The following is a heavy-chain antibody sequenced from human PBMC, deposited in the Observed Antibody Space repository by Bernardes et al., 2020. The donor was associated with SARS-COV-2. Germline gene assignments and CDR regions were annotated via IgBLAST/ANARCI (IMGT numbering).Heavy chain of an antibody. CDR3: ATERQSLTVFGVGHDAFDC. CDR1: GFTFEDST. D-gene: IGHD3-3*01. Sequence: VGSLSLSCATSGFTFEDSTMHWVRQVPGTGLEWVSLVSWDGSTPNYADSVKGRFIISRDSSRNTVHLQMDSLRKEDTALYYCATERQSLTVFGVGHDAFDCWGQGTMVTVS. CDR2: VSWDGSTP. V-gene: IGHV3-43*01. J-gene: IGHJ3*01.